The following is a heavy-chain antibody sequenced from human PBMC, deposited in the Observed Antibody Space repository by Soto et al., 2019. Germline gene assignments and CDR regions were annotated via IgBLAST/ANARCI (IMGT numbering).Heavy chain of an antibody. J-gene: IGHJ4*02. V-gene: IGHV4-39*01. CDR3: RSVYTSCDN. D-gene: IGHD2-8*01. CDR1: GGSISTRNYY. CDR2: MSYSGIT. Sequence: SETRSLTCTVSGGSISTRNYYWGWIRQPPGEGLEWIGSMSYSGITYYNPSLKSRFTMSVYTSKNQFSLKVRSVTAADTDGYYCRSVYTSCDNWGQGTLGTVSS.